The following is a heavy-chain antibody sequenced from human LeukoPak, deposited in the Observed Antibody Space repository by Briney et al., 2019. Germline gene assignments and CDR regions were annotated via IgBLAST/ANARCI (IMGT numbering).Heavy chain of an antibody. CDR3: ARKNYDFLSGGPKHFDY. J-gene: IGHJ4*02. CDR2: INHSGST. Sequence: SETLSLTCAVYGGSFSGYYWSWIRQPPGKGLEWIGEINHSGSTNYNPSLKSRVTISVDTSKNQFSLKLSSVTAADTAVYYCARKNYDFLSGGPKHFDYWGQGTLVTVSS. D-gene: IGHD3-3*01. V-gene: IGHV4-34*01. CDR1: GGSFSGYY.